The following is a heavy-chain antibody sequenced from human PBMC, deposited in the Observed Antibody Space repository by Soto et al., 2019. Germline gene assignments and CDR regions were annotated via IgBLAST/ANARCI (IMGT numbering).Heavy chain of an antibody. V-gene: IGHV2-5*01. CDR2: IYWNDDK. CDR3: AQRIGDPRIWWFREGFDY. J-gene: IGHJ4*02. Sequence: QITLKESGPTLVKPTQTLTLTCTFSGFSLSTSGVGVGWIRQPPGKALEWLALIYWNDDKRYSPSLKSRLSTTKNTATDPEVLTRTNMAPVDTATYYCAQRIGDPRIWWFREGFDYWGQGTLVTVSS. D-gene: IGHD3-10*01. CDR1: GFSLSTSGVG.